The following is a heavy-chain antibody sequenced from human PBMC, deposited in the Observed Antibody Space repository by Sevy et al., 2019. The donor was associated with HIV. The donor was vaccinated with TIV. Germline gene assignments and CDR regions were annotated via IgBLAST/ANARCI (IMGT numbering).Heavy chain of an antibody. CDR3: ARVIYSGLGGFYFDY. CDR1: GDSISYNY. CDR2: IYNTGST. D-gene: IGHD1-26*01. Sequence: SENLSLTCTVSGDSISYNYWGCIRQPPGKGLEWIAFIYNTGSTNKNPSLRSRVTMSMDTSKNQFSLKLSSVTTEDTAVYYCARVIYSGLGGFYFDYWGQGTLVIVSS. J-gene: IGHJ4*02. V-gene: IGHV4-59*01.